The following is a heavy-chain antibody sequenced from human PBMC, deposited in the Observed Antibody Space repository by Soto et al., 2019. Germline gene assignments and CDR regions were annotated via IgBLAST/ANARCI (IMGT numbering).Heavy chain of an antibody. Sequence: EVQLVESGGGLVMPGGSLRLSCAASGFTFDNAWMNWVRQAPGKGLEWVGRIKRNVDGETIEYAESVKGRFSISRDDSKNTLYLQMNSLKTEYTAVYYCTRGVPLGKYFDYWGQGTLVAVSS. CDR2: IKRNVDGETI. V-gene: IGHV3-15*07. CDR1: GFTFDNAW. CDR3: TRGVPLGKYFDY. D-gene: IGHD2-8*02. J-gene: IGHJ4*02.